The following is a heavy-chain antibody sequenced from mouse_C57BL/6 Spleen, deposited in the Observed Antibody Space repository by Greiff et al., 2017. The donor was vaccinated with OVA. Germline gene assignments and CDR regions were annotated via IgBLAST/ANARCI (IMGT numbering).Heavy chain of an antibody. CDR3: ARDTTRRMDY. J-gene: IGHJ4*01. CDR1: GYTFTDYY. Sequence: EVQLQQSGPELVKPGASVKISCKASGYTFTDYYMNWVKQSHGKSLEWIGDINPNNGGTSYNQKFKGKATLTVDKSSSTAYMELRSLTSEDSAVYYCARDTTRRMDYWGQGTSVTVSS. V-gene: IGHV1-26*01. CDR2: INPNNGGT. D-gene: IGHD1-1*01.